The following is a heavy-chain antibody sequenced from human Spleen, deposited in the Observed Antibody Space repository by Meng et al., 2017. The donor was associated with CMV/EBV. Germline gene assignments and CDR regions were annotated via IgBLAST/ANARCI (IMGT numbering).Heavy chain of an antibody. CDR2: IYPGDSDT. J-gene: IGHJ4*02. Sequence: CKGSGYSFTTYWIGWVRQVTGKGLEWMGIIYPGDSDTRYSPSFQGHVTISADKSISTAYLQWSALKAADSAMYYCARGHSSSWFPFDSWGQGTLVTVSS. CDR3: ARGHSSSWFPFDS. V-gene: IGHV5-51*01. CDR1: GYSFTTYW. D-gene: IGHD6-19*01.